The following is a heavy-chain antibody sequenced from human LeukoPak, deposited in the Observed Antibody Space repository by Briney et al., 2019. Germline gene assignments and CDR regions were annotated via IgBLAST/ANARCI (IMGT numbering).Heavy chain of an antibody. D-gene: IGHD2-21*01. Sequence: SETLSLTCTVSGGSISSGGYYWSWIRQHPGKGLEWIGYIYYSGSTYYNPSLKSRVTISVDTSKNQFSLKLSSVTAADTAVYYCARRSIQDWFDPWGQGTLVTVSS. CDR3: ARRSIQDWFDP. CDR1: GGSISSGGYY. V-gene: IGHV4-31*03. J-gene: IGHJ5*02. CDR2: IYYSGST.